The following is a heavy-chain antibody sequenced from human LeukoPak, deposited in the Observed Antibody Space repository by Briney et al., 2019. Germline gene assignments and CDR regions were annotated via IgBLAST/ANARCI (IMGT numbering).Heavy chain of an antibody. V-gene: IGHV3-30*03. CDR3: ARDNWNYVPYYYYMDV. D-gene: IGHD1-7*01. J-gene: IGHJ6*03. Sequence: GRSLRLSCAASGFTFSSYGMHWVRQAPGKGLEWVAVISYDGSNKYYADSVKGRFTISRDNSKNTLYLQMNSLRAEDTAVYYCARDNWNYVPYYYYMDVWGKGTTVTVSS. CDR1: GFTFSSYG. CDR2: ISYDGSNK.